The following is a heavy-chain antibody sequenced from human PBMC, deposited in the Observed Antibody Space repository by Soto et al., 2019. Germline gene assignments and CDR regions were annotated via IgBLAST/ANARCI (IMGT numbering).Heavy chain of an antibody. J-gene: IGHJ4*02. CDR2: ISAYNGNT. D-gene: IGHD2-2*01. CDR1: GYTFTSYG. V-gene: IGHV1-18*01. CDR3: ARHPRLIYCSSTGCYLDY. Sequence: QVQLVQSGAEVKKPGASVKVSCKASGYTFTSYGISWVRQAPGQGLEWMGWISAYNGNTNYAQKLQGRVTMTTDTATSTAYMELRSLRSDDTAVYYCARHPRLIYCSSTGCYLDYWGQGTLVTVSS.